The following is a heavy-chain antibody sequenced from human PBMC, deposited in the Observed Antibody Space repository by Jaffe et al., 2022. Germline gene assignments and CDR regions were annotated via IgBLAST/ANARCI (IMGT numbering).Heavy chain of an antibody. Sequence: QVQLQESGPGLVKPSETLSLTCTVSGGSISSYYWTWIRQPPGKGLEWIGNMYYSGSTNYNPSLKSRVTISLDTSKNQFSLKLSSVTAADTAVYYCARDPRGGYNYGAFDIWGQGTMVTVSS. V-gene: IGHV4-59*01. D-gene: IGHD5-12*01. CDR3: ARDPRGGYNYGAFDI. CDR2: MYYSGST. J-gene: IGHJ3*02. CDR1: GGSISSYY.